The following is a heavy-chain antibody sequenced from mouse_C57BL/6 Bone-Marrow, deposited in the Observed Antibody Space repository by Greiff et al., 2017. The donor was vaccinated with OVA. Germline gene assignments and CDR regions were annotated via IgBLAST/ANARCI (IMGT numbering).Heavy chain of an antibody. Sequence: EVQLQQSGPELVKPGASVKMSCKASGYTFTDYNMHWVKQSHGKSLEWIGYINPNNGGTSYNQKFKGKATLTVNKSSSTAYMELRSLTSEDSSVYYCARRVTPYWYFDVWGTGTTVTVSS. D-gene: IGHD2-3*01. CDR1: GYTFTDYN. V-gene: IGHV1-22*01. CDR2: INPNNGGT. CDR3: ARRVTPYWYFDV. J-gene: IGHJ1*03.